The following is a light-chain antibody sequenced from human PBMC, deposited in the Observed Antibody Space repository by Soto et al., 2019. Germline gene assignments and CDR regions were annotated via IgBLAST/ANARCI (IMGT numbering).Light chain of an antibody. CDR1: SSSIGSNA. Sequence: QSVLTQPPSASGTPGQRITISCSGSSSSIGSNAVNWYQQFPGKAPKLLIYYDDLLPSGVSARFSGSKSGTSASLAISGLQSEDEADYYCATWDDSLNGQVFGGGTKLTVL. J-gene: IGLJ2*01. CDR2: YDD. CDR3: ATWDDSLNGQV. V-gene: IGLV1-36*01.